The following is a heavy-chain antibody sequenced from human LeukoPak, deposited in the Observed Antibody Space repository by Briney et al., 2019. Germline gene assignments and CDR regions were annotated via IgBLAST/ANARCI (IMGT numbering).Heavy chain of an antibody. J-gene: IGHJ4*02. CDR1: GSTFSSYS. Sequence: GGSLRLSCAASGSTFSSYSMNWVRQAPGKGLEWVSYISSSSSTIYYADSVKGRFTISRDNAKNSLYLQMNSLRAEDTAVYYCARGGVGPYSSGWYFDYWGQGTLVTVSS. CDR3: ARGGVGPYSSGWYFDY. CDR2: ISSSSSTI. V-gene: IGHV3-48*01. D-gene: IGHD6-19*01.